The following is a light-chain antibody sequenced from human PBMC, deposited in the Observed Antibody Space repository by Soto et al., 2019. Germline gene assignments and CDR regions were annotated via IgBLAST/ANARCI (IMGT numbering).Light chain of an antibody. J-gene: IGKJ1*01. CDR1: QALHTR. V-gene: IGKV3-11*01. CDR2: LTS. CDR3: HQRQSWPRT. Sequence: EIVLPLSAATLSAYPGDRVTLACRARQALHTRLAWYQHKPGQAPRLLIYLTSNRAAGVPSRFCAWGSETDFTLAISDVQPEDFAVYYCHQRQSWPRTFGQGTKVDIK.